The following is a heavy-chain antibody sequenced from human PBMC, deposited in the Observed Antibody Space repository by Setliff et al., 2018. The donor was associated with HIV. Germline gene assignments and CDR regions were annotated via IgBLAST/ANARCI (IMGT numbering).Heavy chain of an antibody. CDR1: GGSFSGYY. CDR3: ARGRRITMIRGIIPFTY. CDR2: VNHSGST. J-gene: IGHJ4*02. V-gene: IGHV4-34*01. D-gene: IGHD3-10*01. Sequence: SETLSLTCAVYGGSFSGYYWTWIRQPPGKGLEWIGEVNHSGSTNYNPSLKSRVTISVDTSKNQFSLKLSSVTAADTAVYYCARGRRITMIRGIIPFTYWGQGTLV.